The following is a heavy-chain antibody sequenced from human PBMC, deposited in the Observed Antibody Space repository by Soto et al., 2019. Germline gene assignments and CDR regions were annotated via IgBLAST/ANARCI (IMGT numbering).Heavy chain of an antibody. J-gene: IGHJ6*03. CDR1: GYTFTSYD. CDR2: MNPNSGNT. V-gene: IGHV1-8*01. CDR3: ASVRKYYDFWSGPHYYYYMDV. D-gene: IGHD3-3*01. Sequence: ASVKVSCKASGYTFTSYDINWVRQATGQGLEWMGWMNPNSGNTGYAQKFQGRVTMTRNTSISTAYMELSSLRSEDTAVYYCASVRKYYDFWSGPHYYYYMDVWGKGTTVTVSS.